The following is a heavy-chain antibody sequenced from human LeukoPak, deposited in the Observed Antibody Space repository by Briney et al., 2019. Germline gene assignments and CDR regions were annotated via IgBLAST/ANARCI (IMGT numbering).Heavy chain of an antibody. J-gene: IGHJ4*02. V-gene: IGHV3-21*01. CDR1: GFTFSSYS. CDR3: ARTNKYSGYDHFDY. Sequence: PGGSLRLSCAASGFTFSSYSMNWVRQAPGKGLEWVSSISSSSSYIYYADSAKGRFTISRDNAKNSLYLQMNSLRAEDTAVYYCARTNKYSGYDHFDYWGQGTLVTVSS. D-gene: IGHD5-12*01. CDR2: ISSSSSYI.